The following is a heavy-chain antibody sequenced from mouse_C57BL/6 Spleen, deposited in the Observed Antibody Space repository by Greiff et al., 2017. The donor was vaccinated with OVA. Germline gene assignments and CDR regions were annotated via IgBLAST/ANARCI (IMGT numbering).Heavy chain of an antibody. CDR2: IDPETGGT. CDR1: GYTFTDYE. Sequence: VKLMESGAELVRPGASVTLSCKASGYTFTDYEMHWVKQTPVHGLEWIGAIDPETGGTAYNQKFKGKAILTADKSSSTAYMELRSLTSEDSAVYYCTSISMDYWGQGTSVTVSS. V-gene: IGHV1-15*01. J-gene: IGHJ4*01. CDR3: TSISMDY.